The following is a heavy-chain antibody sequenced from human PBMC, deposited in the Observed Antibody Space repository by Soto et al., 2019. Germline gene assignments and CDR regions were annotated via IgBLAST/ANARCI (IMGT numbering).Heavy chain of an antibody. CDR1: GGSISSYY. V-gene: IGHV4-59*01. CDR3: ARDYYDILSGYGMDV. D-gene: IGHD3-9*01. Sequence: PSETLSLTCTVSGGSISSYYWSWIRQPPGKGLEWIGYIYYSGSTNYNPSLKSRVTISVDTSKKQFSLKLSSVTAADTAVYYCARDYYDILSGYGMDVWGQGTTVTVSS. CDR2: IYYSGST. J-gene: IGHJ6*02.